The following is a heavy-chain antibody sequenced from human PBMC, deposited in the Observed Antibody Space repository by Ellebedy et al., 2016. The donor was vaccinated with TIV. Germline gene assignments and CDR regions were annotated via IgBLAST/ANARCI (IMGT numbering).Heavy chain of an antibody. CDR1: GFTFDDYA. J-gene: IGHJ4*02. CDR3: AKEGDVLTGYLFYYFDY. CDR2: ISWNRGTI. Sequence: GGSLRLXXAASGFTFDDYAMHWVRQAPGKGLEWVSGISWNRGTIGYADSVKGRFTISRDNAKNSLYLQMNSLRAEDTALYYCAKEGDVLTGYLFYYFDYWGQGTLVTVSS. V-gene: IGHV3-9*01. D-gene: IGHD3-9*01.